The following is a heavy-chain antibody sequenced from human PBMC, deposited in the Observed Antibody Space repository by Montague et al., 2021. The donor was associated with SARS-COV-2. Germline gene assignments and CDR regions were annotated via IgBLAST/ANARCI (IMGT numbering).Heavy chain of an antibody. Sequence: SETLSLTCAVSGASVSSINWWSWVRQPPGRGLEWIAEIHHTGIINFNPSLRSRGLISLDSSKNQFSLTLNSVTAADTATYYRASHPVFQQLYSWGQGTLVSVS. CDR2: IHHTGII. D-gene: IGHD6-13*01. J-gene: IGHJ4*02. V-gene: IGHV4-4*02. CDR1: GASVSSINW. CDR3: ASHPVFQQLYS.